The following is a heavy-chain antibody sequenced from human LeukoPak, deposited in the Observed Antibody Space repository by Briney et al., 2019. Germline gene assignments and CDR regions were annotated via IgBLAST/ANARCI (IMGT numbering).Heavy chain of an antibody. V-gene: IGHV3-11*04. CDR3: AKDAVGYGGKGYYFDY. CDR1: GFTFRDYY. J-gene: IGHJ4*02. Sequence: PGGSLRLSCAASGFTFRDYYMSWIRQAPGRGLEWISYISSSGTIIYYADSVKGRFTISRDNAKKSLDLQMNSLRAEDTAVYYCAKDAVGYGGKGYYFDYWGQGTLVTVSS. D-gene: IGHD4-23*01. CDR2: ISSSGTII.